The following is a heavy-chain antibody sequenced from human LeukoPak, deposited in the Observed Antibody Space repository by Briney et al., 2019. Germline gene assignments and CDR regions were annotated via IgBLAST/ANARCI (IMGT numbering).Heavy chain of an antibody. D-gene: IGHD1-26*01. CDR2: INGDESST. CDR3: AKLSGGSYFGYFQH. CDR1: AFTFNTYW. J-gene: IGHJ1*01. V-gene: IGHV3-74*01. Sequence: GGSLRLSCAASAFTFNTYWMHWVRQVPGRGLEWVSRINGDESSTNYADSVKGRFTISRDNSKNTLYLQMNSLRAEDTAVYYCAKLSGGSYFGYFQHWGQGTLVTVSS.